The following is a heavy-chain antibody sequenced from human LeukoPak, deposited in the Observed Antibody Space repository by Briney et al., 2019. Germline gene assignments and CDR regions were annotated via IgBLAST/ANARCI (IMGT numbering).Heavy chain of an antibody. Sequence: GASLKVSCKASGYTFSTYGINWVRQAPGQGLEWMGWINTNNGNTNYAQKFQGRVTMTRDTSTSTAYLELRSLGSDDTAVYYCARKGCFDNCYLFDYWGQGTLVTVSP. CDR1: GYTFSTYG. CDR3: ARKGCFDNCYLFDY. CDR2: INTNNGNT. V-gene: IGHV1-18*01. D-gene: IGHD1-20*01. J-gene: IGHJ4*02.